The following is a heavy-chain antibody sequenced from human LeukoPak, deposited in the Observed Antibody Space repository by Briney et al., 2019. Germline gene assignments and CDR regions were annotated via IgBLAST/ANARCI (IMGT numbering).Heavy chain of an antibody. CDR1: GGSISSGGYS. CDR3: ARVASYDSSGYLDY. V-gene: IGHV4-30-4*01. CDR2: IYYSGST. Sequence: SQTLSLTCAVSGGSISSGGYSWSWIRQPPGKGLEWIGYIYYSGSTYYNPSLKSRVTISVDTSKNQFSLKLSSVTAADTAVYYCARVASYDSSGYLDYWGQGTLVTVSS. D-gene: IGHD3-22*01. J-gene: IGHJ4*02.